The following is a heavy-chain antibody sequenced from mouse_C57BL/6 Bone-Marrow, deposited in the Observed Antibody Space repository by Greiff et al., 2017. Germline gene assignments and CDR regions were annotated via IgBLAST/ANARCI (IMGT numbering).Heavy chain of an antibody. V-gene: IGHV1-81*01. CDR1: GYTFTSYG. D-gene: IGHD1-1*01. CDR3: ARGDYYGSSYAWFAY. CDR2: SYPRSGNT. J-gene: IGHJ3*01. Sequence: LEESGAELARPGASVKLSCKASGYTFTSYGISWVKQRTGQGLEWIGESYPRSGNTYYNEKFKGKATLTADKSSSTAYMELRSLTSEDSAVYFCARGDYYGSSYAWFAYWGQGTLVTVSA.